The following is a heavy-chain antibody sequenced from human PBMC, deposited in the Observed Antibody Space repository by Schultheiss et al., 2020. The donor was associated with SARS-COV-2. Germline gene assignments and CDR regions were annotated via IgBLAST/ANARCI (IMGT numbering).Heavy chain of an antibody. D-gene: IGHD4-11*01. Sequence: GGSLRLFCTASGFTFSNYGMHWVRQAPGKGLEWVAVMSYDGSNKYYADSVKGRFTISRDNSKNTLYLQMNSLKTEDTAVYYCTTEDYRDAFDIWGQGTMVTVS. V-gene: IGHV3-30*03. CDR2: MSYDGSNK. CDR1: GFTFSNYG. J-gene: IGHJ3*02. CDR3: TTEDYRDAFDI.